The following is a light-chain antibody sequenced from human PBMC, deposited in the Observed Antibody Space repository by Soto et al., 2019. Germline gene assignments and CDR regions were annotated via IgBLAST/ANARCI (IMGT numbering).Light chain of an antibody. CDR1: QSISSW. V-gene: IGKV1-5*03. J-gene: IGKJ5*01. Sequence: DIQITQSPSTRSASVGDRGTITCRASQSISSWLAWYQQKPGKAPKLLIYSASSLESGVPSRFSGSGSGTDFTLTISSLQPEDFATYYCQQSYSTPITFGQGTRLEIK. CDR3: QQSYSTPIT. CDR2: SAS.